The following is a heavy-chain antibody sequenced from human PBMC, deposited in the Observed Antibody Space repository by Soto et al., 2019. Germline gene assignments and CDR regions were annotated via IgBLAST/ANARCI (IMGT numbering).Heavy chain of an antibody. CDR1: GFTFSSYG. CDR3: AKGSGSSWYST. V-gene: IGHV3-23*01. J-gene: IGHJ4*02. D-gene: IGHD6-13*01. CDR2: ISGSGGST. Sequence: ESGGSLVQPGGSLRLSCAASGFTFSSYGMSWVRQAPGKGLEWVSAISGSGGSTYYADSVKGRFTFSRDNSKNTLYLQMNSLRAEDTAVYYCAKGSGSSWYSTWGQGTLVTVSS.